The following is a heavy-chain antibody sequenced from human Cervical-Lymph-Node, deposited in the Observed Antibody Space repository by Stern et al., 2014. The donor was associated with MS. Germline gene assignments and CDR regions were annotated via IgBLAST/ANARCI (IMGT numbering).Heavy chain of an antibody. CDR1: GFTFSSYA. CDR3: ARDKERAVAITSYYFDY. D-gene: IGHD6-19*01. CDR2: ISYDGSNK. J-gene: IGHJ4*02. Sequence: VQLVESGGGVVQPGRSLRLSCAASGFTFSSYAMHWVRQAPGKGLEWVAVISYDGSNKYYADSVKGRFTISRDNSKNTLYLQMNSLRAEDTAVYYCARDKERAVAITSYYFDYWGQGTLVTVSS. V-gene: IGHV3-30*01.